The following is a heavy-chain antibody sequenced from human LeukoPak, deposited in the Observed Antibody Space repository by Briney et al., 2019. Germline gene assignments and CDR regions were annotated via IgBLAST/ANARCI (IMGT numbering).Heavy chain of an antibody. CDR1: GFTFSSYA. D-gene: IGHD3-10*01. J-gene: IGHJ4*02. Sequence: GGSLRLSCAASGFTFSSYAMHWVRQAPGKGLEWVAVISYDGSNKYYADSVKGRFTISRDNSKNTLYLQMNSLRAEDTAVYYCARDPQSRGLLDYWGQGTLVTVSS. CDR3: ARDPQSRGLLDY. CDR2: ISYDGSNK. V-gene: IGHV3-30*04.